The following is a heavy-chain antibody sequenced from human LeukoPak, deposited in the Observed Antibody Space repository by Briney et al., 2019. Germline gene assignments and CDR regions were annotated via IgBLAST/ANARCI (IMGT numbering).Heavy chain of an antibody. V-gene: IGHV5-51*01. CDR3: ATLVGYGSFFDY. CDR1: GYSFTSDW. CDR2: IYPGDSDT. D-gene: IGHD3-10*01. Sequence: GESLKISRKGSGYSFTSDWIGWVRHVPGKGLEYMGIIYPGDSDTRYSPSFQGQVTISADKSISTAYLQWSSLKASDTAMYYCATLVGYGSFFDYWGQGTLVTVSS. J-gene: IGHJ4*02.